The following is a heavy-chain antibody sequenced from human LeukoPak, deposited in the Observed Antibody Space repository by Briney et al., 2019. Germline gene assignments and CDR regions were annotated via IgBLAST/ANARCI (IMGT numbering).Heavy chain of an antibody. J-gene: IGHJ5*02. CDR3: ARRRGGSSRGKYNWFDP. V-gene: IGHV4-39*01. CDR1: GGSISSSSYY. Sequence: PSEALSLTCTVSGGSISSSSYYWGWIRQPPGKGLEWIGSIYYSGSTYYNPSLKSRVTISVDTSKNQFSLRLSPVTAADTAVYYCARRRGGSSRGKYNWFDPWGQGTLVTVSS. D-gene: IGHD6-6*01. CDR2: IYYSGST.